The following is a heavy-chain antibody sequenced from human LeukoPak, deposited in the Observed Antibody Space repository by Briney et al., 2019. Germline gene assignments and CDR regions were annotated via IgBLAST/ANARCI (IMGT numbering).Heavy chain of an antibody. CDR2: IKQDGSDK. V-gene: IGHV3-7*01. D-gene: IGHD6-19*01. J-gene: IGHJ4*02. Sequence: GGSLRLSCTASGFSFSSYWMSWVRQAPGKGLEWVANIKQDGSDKYYVDSVKGRFTISKDNAKNSLYLQMNSLRADDSALYYCARASAVAGTRDYWGEGTLVIVSS. CDR3: ARASAVAGTRDY. CDR1: GFSFSSYW.